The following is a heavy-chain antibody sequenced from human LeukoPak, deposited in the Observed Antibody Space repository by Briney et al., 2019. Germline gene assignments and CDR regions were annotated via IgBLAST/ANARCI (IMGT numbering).Heavy chain of an antibody. V-gene: IGHV3-43D*03. CDR3: VKDKFGGSGSYYFDH. CDR2: TSWDGGRT. D-gene: IGHD3-10*01. Sequence: PWGSLRLSCAVSGFTFDDYAMHWVRQPPGKGLEWVSLTSWDGGRTSYADSVKGRFAISRDNSKNSLYLQMNSLRPEDTALYYCVKDKFGGSGSYYFDHWGQGTLVTVSS. J-gene: IGHJ4*02. CDR1: GFTFDDYA.